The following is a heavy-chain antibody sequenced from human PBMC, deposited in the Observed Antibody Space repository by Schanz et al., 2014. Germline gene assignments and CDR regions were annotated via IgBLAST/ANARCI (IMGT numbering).Heavy chain of an antibody. CDR1: GFMFSSYG. CDR3: AKTPREYCNYDNCPNWFDS. D-gene: IGHD2-15*01. V-gene: IGHV3-NL1*01. Sequence: QVQLVESGGGVVQPGRSLRLSCAASGFMFSSYGMHWVRQAPGKGLEWVSAISGGGGTPYYTDSVKGRFTISRDNSKNTLYLQMNSLRAEDTAVYYCAKTPREYCNYDNCPNWFDSWGQGTLVTASS. J-gene: IGHJ5*01. CDR2: ISGGGGTP.